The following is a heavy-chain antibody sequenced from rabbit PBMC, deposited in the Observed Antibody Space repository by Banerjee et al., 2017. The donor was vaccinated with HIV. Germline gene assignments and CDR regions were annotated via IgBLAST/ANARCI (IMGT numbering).Heavy chain of an antibody. J-gene: IGHJ4*01. CDR2: IDPVFGST. D-gene: IGHD7-1*01. CDR1: GFSLSSYA. V-gene: IGHV1S7*01. CDR3: ARKFAVYSSGFNL. Sequence: QLKETGGGLVQPGGSLKLSCKASGFSLSSYAMSWVRQAPGKGLEWIGYIDPVFGSTYYASWVNGRFTISSHNAQNTLYLQLNSLTAADTATYFCARKFAVYSSGFNLWGQGTLVTVS.